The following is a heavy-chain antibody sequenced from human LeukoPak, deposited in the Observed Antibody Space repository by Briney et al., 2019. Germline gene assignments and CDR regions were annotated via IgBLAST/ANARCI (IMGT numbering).Heavy chain of an antibody. CDR3: ARVSVAAAGTGGFDY. CDR1: GGSISSSSYY. CDR2: IYYSGST. Sequence: SETLSLTCTVSGGSISSSSYYWGWIRQPPGKGLEWIGSIYYSGSTYYNPSLKSRVTISVDTSKNQFSLKLSSVTAADTAVYYCARVSVAAAGTGGFDYWGQGTLVTVSS. D-gene: IGHD6-13*01. J-gene: IGHJ4*02. V-gene: IGHV4-39*07.